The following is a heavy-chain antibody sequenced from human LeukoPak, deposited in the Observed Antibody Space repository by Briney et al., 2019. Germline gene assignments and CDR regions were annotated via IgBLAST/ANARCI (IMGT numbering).Heavy chain of an antibody. CDR1: GYTFTSYY. D-gene: IGHD1-14*01. J-gene: IGHJ3*02. CDR2: INPSGGST. CDR3: ARPGNRFVILDAFDI. Sequence: APVKVSCKASGYTFTSYYMHWVRQAPGQGLEWMGIINPSGGSTSYAQKFQGRVTMTRDTSTSTVYMELSSLRSEDTAVYYCARPGNRFVILDAFDIWGQGAMVTVSS. V-gene: IGHV1-46*01.